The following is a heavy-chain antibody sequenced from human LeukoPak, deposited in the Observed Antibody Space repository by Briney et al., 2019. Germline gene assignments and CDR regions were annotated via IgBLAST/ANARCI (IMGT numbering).Heavy chain of an antibody. D-gene: IGHD6-6*01. CDR2: VNPYSGNT. V-gene: IGHV1-8*01. J-gene: IGHJ4*02. CDR1: GYTFTSYD. CDR3: VRYESNSYGFDY. Sequence: ASVKVSCKASGYTFTSYDINWVRQATGQGLEWMGWVNPYSGNTAFAQKFQGRVTMTRNTSISTAYMELSSLRSEDTAVYYCVRYESNSYGFDYWGQGTLVTVSS.